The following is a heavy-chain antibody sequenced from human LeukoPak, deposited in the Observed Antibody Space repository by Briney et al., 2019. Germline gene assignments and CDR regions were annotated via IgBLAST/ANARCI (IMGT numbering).Heavy chain of an antibody. J-gene: IGHJ4*02. CDR3: AARYCSNGVCHCY. CDR1: GFTYSSYW. Sequence: GGSLRLSCAASGFTYSSYWMHWVRQAPGKGLVWVSRINSDGSTTNYADSVKGRFTISRDNAKNTLFLQMNSLRAEDTAVYYCAARYCSNGVCHCYWGPGTLVTVSS. D-gene: IGHD2-8*01. V-gene: IGHV3-74*01. CDR2: INSDGSTT.